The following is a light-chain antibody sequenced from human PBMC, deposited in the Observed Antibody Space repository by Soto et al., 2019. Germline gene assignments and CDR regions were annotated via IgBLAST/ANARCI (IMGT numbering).Light chain of an antibody. V-gene: IGKV1-33*01. CDR1: QDISKY. CDR3: QQFDTLPPA. J-gene: IGKJ2*01. CDR2: DAS. Sequence: DIQMPQSPSSLSASVGDSVTISCQASQDISKYYIWYQQHPGKAPMHMIYDASSLDAGVPSRFSGSGSGQDFTFTIDSLQPEDIATYFCQQFDTLPPAFGQGTKLEIK.